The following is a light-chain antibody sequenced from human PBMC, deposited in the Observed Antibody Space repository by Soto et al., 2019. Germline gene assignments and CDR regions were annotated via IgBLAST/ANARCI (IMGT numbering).Light chain of an antibody. Sequence: EIVMTQSPVTLSVSLGERAPFSCRASQNISCSLAWYQQKPGQGPSLLIHGTATRAGGVPARFSGGRCGTEGTLTITSLQSEDFLVYYCHQYNSWHRTFGQGTKVDIK. CDR3: HQYNSWHRT. CDR1: QNISCS. V-gene: IGKV3-15*01. J-gene: IGKJ1*01. CDR2: GTA.